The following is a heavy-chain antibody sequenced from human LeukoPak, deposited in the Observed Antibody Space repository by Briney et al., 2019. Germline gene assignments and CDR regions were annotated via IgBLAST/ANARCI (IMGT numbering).Heavy chain of an antibody. J-gene: IGHJ4*02. CDR2: ISGSGGT. CDR1: GFTFSSYA. D-gene: IGHD6-13*01. V-gene: IGHV3-23*01. CDR3: AKKGLASAGRPRYFDY. Sequence: GGSLRLSCAASGFTFSSYAMNWVRQAPGKGLEWVSDISGSGGTYYAASVKGRFTISRDNSKNTLYLQMNNLRAEDTAVYYCAKKGLASAGRPRYFDYWGQGALVTVPS.